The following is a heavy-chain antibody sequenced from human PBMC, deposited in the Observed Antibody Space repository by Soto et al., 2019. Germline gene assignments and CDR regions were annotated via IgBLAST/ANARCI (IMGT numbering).Heavy chain of an antibody. V-gene: IGHV4-39*01. J-gene: IGHJ3*02. D-gene: IGHD6-6*01. CDR1: GGSISSSSYY. Sequence: SETLSLTCTVSGGSISSSSYYWGWIRQPPGKGLEWIGSIYYSGSTYYNPSLKSRVTISVDTSKNQFSLKLSSVTAADTAVYYCASGSIAARPDAFDIWGRGTMVTVSS. CDR3: ASGSIAARPDAFDI. CDR2: IYYSGST.